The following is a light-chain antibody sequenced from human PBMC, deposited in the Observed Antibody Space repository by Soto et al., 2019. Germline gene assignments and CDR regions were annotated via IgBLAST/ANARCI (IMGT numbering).Light chain of an antibody. CDR2: EVI. V-gene: IGLV2-8*01. CDR1: SSDVGGYNY. J-gene: IGLJ2*01. CDR3: SSYAGSNNVV. Sequence: QSALTQPPSASGSPGQSVTISCTGTSSDVGGYNYVSWYQQHPGKAPKLMIYEVIKRPSGVPDRFSGSKSGNTASLTVSGLQAVDEADYYCSSYAGSNNVVFGGGTKLTVL.